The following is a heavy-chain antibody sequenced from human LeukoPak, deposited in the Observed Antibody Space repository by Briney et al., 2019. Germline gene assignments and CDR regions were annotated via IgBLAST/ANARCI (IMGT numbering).Heavy chain of an antibody. Sequence: PGGSLRLSCAASGFTFSNAWMNWVRQAPGKGLEWVGRIKSKTDGWTTDYAAPVKNRFTISRDDSKNTLYLQMNSLKTEDTALYYCSARIAAHLYYYYYMDVWGKGTTVTVSS. D-gene: IGHD6-13*01. V-gene: IGHV3-15*01. CDR2: IKSKTDGWTT. CDR1: GFTFSNAW. J-gene: IGHJ6*03. CDR3: SARIAAHLYYYYYMDV.